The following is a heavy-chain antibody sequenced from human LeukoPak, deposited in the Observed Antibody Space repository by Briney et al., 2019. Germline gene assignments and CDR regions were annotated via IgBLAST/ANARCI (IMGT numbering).Heavy chain of an antibody. D-gene: IGHD6-13*01. J-gene: IGHJ4*02. CDR1: GGSISSYY. CDR3: AGISSSWYYYFDY. V-gene: IGHV4-59*01. CDR2: IYYSGST. Sequence: KPSETLSLTCTVSGGSISSYYWSWIRQPPGKGLEWIGYIYYSGSTNYNPSLKSRVTISVDTSKNQFSLKLSSVTAADTAVYYCAGISSSWYYYFDYWGQGTLVTVSS.